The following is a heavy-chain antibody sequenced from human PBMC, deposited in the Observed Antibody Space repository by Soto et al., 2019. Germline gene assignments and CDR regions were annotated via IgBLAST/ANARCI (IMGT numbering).Heavy chain of an antibody. D-gene: IGHD3-10*01. J-gene: IGHJ6*02. Sequence: GGSLRLSCAASGFTFSSYAMSWVRQAPGKGLEWVSAISGSGGSTYYADSVKGRFTISRDNSKNTLYRQMNGLRAEDTAVYYCAKFIRPGRGRDYYYGMDVWGQGTTVTVSS. CDR3: AKFIRPGRGRDYYYGMDV. CDR1: GFTFSSYA. CDR2: ISGSGGST. V-gene: IGHV3-23*01.